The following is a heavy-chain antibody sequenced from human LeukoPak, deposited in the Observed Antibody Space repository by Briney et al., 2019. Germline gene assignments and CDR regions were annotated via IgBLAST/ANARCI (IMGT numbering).Heavy chain of an antibody. V-gene: IGHV1-2*02. CDR3: APLTGGLPFDS. CDR2: MNPNSGAT. CDR1: GYTFTDYY. Sequence: ASVKVSCKASGYTFTDYYMHWVRQAPGQGLEWMGWMNPNSGATNYAQKFQGRVTMTRDTSITTAYMELSRLTSDDTALYYCAPLTGGLPFDSWGQGTLVTVSS. D-gene: IGHD7-27*01. J-gene: IGHJ4*02.